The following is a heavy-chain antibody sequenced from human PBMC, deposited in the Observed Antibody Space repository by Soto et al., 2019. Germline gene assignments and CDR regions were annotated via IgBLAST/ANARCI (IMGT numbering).Heavy chain of an antibody. CDR3: ARGVNSSIAARNWFDP. D-gene: IGHD6-6*01. J-gene: IGHJ5*02. CDR1: GGYISSSSYY. V-gene: IGHV4-39*01. Sequence: SETLSLTCTVSGGYISSSSYYWGWIRQPHGKGLEWIGSIYYSGSTYYNPSLKSRVTISVDTSKNQFSLKLSSVTAADTAVYYCARGVNSSIAARNWFDPWGQGTLVTVSS. CDR2: IYYSGST.